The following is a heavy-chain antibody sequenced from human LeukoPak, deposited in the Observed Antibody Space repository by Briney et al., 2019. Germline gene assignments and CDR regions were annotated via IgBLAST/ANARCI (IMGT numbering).Heavy chain of an antibody. Sequence: GGSLRLSCAASGFSFSNFGMHWVRQAPDKGLEWVAVISYDGSNKYFADSVKGRFTISRDNSKNTLYLQMNSLRAEDTAVYYCATQDGYDNSGHYGYWGQGTLVTVSS. V-gene: IGHV3-30*03. J-gene: IGHJ4*02. CDR3: ATQDGYDNSGHYGY. CDR1: GFSFSNFG. D-gene: IGHD3-22*01. CDR2: ISYDGSNK.